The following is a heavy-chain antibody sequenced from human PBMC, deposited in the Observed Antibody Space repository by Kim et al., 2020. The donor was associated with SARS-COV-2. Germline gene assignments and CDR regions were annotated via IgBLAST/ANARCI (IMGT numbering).Heavy chain of an antibody. J-gene: IGHJ4*02. CDR3: AREGIAAAGY. Sequence: YSATTVKGRFTITGANSKNTLYLQMNSLSAEDTAVYYCAREGIAAAGYWGQGTLVTVSS. D-gene: IGHD6-13*01. V-gene: IGHV3-53*01.